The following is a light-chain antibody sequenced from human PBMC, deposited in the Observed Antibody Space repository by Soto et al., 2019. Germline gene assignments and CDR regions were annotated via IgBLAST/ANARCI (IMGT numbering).Light chain of an antibody. CDR1: QSISSW. CDR3: QQYNTFPST. V-gene: IGKV1-5*03. J-gene: IGKJ2*01. Sequence: DIQITQSPSTLSASVGDRVTITCRASQSISSWLAWYQQRPGKAPKLLSYTAASFESVVPSRFSGSGSGTDFTLTISSLQPDDFATYYCQQYNTFPSTFGHGNKLEIE. CDR2: TAA.